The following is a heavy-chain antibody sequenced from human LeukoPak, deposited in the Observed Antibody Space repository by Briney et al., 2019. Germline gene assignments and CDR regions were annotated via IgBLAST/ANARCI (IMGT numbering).Heavy chain of an antibody. CDR3: ARGTLNIPGEHGAFDY. J-gene: IGHJ4*02. D-gene: IGHD1-14*01. CDR2: ISYDGSNK. CDR1: GFTFSSYW. Sequence: GGSLRLSCAASGFTFSSYWMSGVRQAPGKGLEWVAVISYDGSNKYYADSVKGRFTISRDNAKNSLYLQMNSLRAEDTAVYYCARGTLNIPGEHGAFDYWGQGTLVTVSS. V-gene: IGHV3-30*03.